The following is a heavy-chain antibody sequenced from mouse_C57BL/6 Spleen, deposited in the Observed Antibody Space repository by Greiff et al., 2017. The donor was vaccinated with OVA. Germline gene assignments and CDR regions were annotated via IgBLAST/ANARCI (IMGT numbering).Heavy chain of an antibody. V-gene: IGHV1-64*01. D-gene: IGHD5-1*01. Sequence: QVHVKQPGAELVKPGASVKLSCKASGYTFTSYWMHWVKQRPGQGLEWIGMIHPNSGSTNYNEKFKSKATLTVDKSSSTAYMQLSSLTSEDSAVYYCARHSTYVGKCYFDGWGTGTTLTVSS. J-gene: IGHJ1*03. CDR3: ARHSTYVGKCYFDG. CDR2: IHPNSGST. CDR1: GYTFTSYW.